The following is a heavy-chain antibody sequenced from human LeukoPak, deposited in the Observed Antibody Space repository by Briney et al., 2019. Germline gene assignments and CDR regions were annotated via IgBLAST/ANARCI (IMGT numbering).Heavy chain of an antibody. Sequence: ASVKVSCKASGYTFTGYYMHWVRQAPGQGLEWMGWINPNSGGTNYAQKFRGRVTMTRDTSISTAYMELSRLRSDDTAVYYCARDSSDILTGYFDYWGQGTLVTVSS. J-gene: IGHJ4*02. CDR2: INPNSGGT. CDR1: GYTFTGYY. V-gene: IGHV1-2*02. D-gene: IGHD3-9*01. CDR3: ARDSSDILTGYFDY.